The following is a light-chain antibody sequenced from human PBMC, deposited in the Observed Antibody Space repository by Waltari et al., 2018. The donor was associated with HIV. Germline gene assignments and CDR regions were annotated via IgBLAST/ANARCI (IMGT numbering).Light chain of an antibody. J-gene: IGKJ1*01. CDR2: DSS. CDR3: QSYSDWPRA. V-gene: IGKV3-15*01. Sequence: EIVLTQFPAALSVSPGERASLSCIASQSVSTNLAWYHQVSGQAPRLLISDSSNRAPGVPDRFSGSGSGTHFTLPISSLQSEDSGVYYCQSYSDWPRAFGLGTKVEV. CDR1: QSVSTN.